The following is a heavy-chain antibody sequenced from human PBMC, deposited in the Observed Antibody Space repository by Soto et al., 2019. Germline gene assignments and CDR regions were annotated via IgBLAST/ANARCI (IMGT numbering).Heavy chain of an antibody. V-gene: IGHV3-23*01. J-gene: IGHJ4*02. D-gene: IGHD3-10*01. CDR3: ANAYYVGSGASFYY. Sequence: GGSLRLSCAASGFTFSSYAMSWVRQAPGKGLEWVSTMTASGDITYYADSVKGRFTISRDNSENTLHLEMSSLRAEDTAVYYCANAYYVGSGASFYYWGQGTLVPVSS. CDR1: GFTFSSYA. CDR2: MTASGDIT.